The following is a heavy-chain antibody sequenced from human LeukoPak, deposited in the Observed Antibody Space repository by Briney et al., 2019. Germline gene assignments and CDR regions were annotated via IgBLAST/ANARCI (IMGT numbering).Heavy chain of an antibody. V-gene: IGHV3-30-3*01. CDR1: GFTFSSYA. J-gene: IGHJ4*02. Sequence: GGSLRLSCAASGFTFSSYAMHWVRQAPGKGLEWVAVISYDGSNKYYADSVKGRFTISRDNSKNTLYLQMNSLRAEDTAVYYCARSPRQLAPRDYWGQGTLVTVSS. CDR3: ARSPRQLAPRDY. D-gene: IGHD6-13*01. CDR2: ISYDGSNK.